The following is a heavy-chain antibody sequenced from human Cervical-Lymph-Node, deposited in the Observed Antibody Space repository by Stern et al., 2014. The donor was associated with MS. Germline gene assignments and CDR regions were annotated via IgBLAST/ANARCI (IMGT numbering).Heavy chain of an antibody. V-gene: IGHV1-69*01. CDR2: IDPMFRTP. J-gene: IGHJ4*02. CDR1: GDSFSTFT. CDR3: ARDQGGIAAD. D-gene: IGHD6-13*01. Sequence: VQLVESGAEVKKPGSSVKVSCKASGDSFSTFTISWVRQAPGQGLEWMGGIDPMFRTPNYAQKFQGRVTITADESTSTAYMELSGLRSEDTATYFCARDQGGIAADWGQGTRVTVSS.